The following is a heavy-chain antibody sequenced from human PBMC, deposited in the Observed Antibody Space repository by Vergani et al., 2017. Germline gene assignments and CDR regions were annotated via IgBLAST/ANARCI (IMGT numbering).Heavy chain of an antibody. J-gene: IGHJ3*02. CDR3: AKVGRSEVAGTFCAFDI. CDR2: ISYDGSNK. Sequence: QVQLVESGGGVVQPGRSLRLSCAASGFTFSSYGMHWVRQAPGKGLEWVAVISYDGSNKYYADSVKGRFTISRDISKNTLFLHMNSLRPEDTAVYYCAKVGRSEVAGTFCAFDIWGQGTMVTVSS. V-gene: IGHV3-30*18. CDR1: GFTFSSYG. D-gene: IGHD6-19*01.